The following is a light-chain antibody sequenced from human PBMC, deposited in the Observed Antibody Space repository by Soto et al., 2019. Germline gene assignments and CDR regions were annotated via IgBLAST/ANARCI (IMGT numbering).Light chain of an antibody. CDR1: HIVGSN. Sequence: EIVMTQSPATLSVSPGQRATLSCRASHIVGSNLAWYQQKPGQAPRLLIYGASTRATGIPARFSGSGSGTDFTLTISSLQPEDFATYYCQQANSFPLTFGGGTKVEIK. CDR3: QQANSFPLT. V-gene: IGKV3-15*01. J-gene: IGKJ4*01. CDR2: GAS.